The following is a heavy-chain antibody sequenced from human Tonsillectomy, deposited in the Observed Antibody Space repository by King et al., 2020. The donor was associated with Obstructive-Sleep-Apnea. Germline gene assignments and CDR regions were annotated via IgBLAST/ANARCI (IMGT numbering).Heavy chain of an antibody. V-gene: IGHV3-30*18. CDR3: AKDPVLLGSGSYPDY. J-gene: IGHJ4*02. CDR2: MSYDGSNK. D-gene: IGHD3-10*02. CDR1: GFTFSSYG. Sequence: VQLVESGGGVVQPGRSLRLSCAASGFTFSSYGMHWVRQAPGKGLEWVAVMSYDGSNKCYADSVKGRFTISRDNSKNTLYLQMNSLRAADTAVYYCAKDPVLLGSGSYPDYWGQGTLVTVSS.